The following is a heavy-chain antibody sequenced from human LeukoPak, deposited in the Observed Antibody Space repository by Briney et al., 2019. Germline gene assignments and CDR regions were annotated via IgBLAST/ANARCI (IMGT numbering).Heavy chain of an antibody. CDR3: ARGRTENDY. CDR1: GGSISRYY. V-gene: IGHV4-59*01. CDR2: IYYSGST. Sequence: SETLSLTCTVSGGSISRYYWSWIRQPPGKGLEWIGYIYYSGSTNYNPSLKSRVTISVDTSKNQFSLKLSSVTAADTAVYYCARGRTENDYWGQGTLVTVSS. J-gene: IGHJ4*02.